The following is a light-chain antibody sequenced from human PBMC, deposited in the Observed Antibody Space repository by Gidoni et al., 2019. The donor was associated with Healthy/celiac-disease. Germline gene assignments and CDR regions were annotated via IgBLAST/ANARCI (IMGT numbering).Light chain of an antibody. CDR3: QQSYSTRWT. J-gene: IGKJ1*01. CDR2: AAS. Sequence: DIQMTQSPSSLSASVGDRVTITCRASQSISSYLNCYQQKPGTAPKLLSYAASSLHSGVPSRFSGSGSGTDFTLTISSLQPEDFATYYCQQSYSTRWTFGQGTKVEIK. V-gene: IGKV1-39*01. CDR1: QSISSY.